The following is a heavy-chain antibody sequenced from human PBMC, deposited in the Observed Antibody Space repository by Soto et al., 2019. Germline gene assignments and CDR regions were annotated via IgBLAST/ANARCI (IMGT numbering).Heavy chain of an antibody. CDR1: GFTVSSNY. D-gene: IGHD1-1*01. J-gene: IGHJ3*02. CDR2: IYSGGST. Sequence: GGSLRLSCAASGFTVSSNYMSWVRQAPGKGLEWVSVIYSGGSTYYADSGKGRFNISRDNSKNTLSLQMNSLRAEDTAVSYCAIANDLNAFDIWCKGTVVSGSS. V-gene: IGHV3-66*01. CDR3: AIANDLNAFDI.